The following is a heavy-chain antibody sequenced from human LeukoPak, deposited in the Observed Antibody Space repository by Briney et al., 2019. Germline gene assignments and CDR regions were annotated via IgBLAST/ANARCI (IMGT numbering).Heavy chain of an antibody. Sequence: GASVTVSCKASGYTFTGYYMHWVRQAPGQGLEWMGRINPNSGGTNYAQKFQGRVTMTRDTSISTAYMELSRLRSDDTAVYYCARGDLSGSYFGYWGQGTLVTVSS. D-gene: IGHD1-26*01. CDR3: ARGDLSGSYFGY. CDR1: GYTFTGYY. V-gene: IGHV1-2*06. CDR2: INPNSGGT. J-gene: IGHJ4*02.